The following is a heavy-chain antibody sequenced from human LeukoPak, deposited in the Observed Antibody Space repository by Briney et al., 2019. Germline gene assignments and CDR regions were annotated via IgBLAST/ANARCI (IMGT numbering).Heavy chain of an antibody. CDR1: GFNFDDYA. Sequence: GGSLRLSCAAFGFNFDDYAMHWVRQAPGKGLEWVSLISGDGGSTYYADSVKGRFTISRDNSKNSLYLQMNSMRTNDTALYYCAKVEIGLRYYDDYWGQGTLVTVSS. CDR2: ISGDGGST. J-gene: IGHJ4*02. CDR3: AKVEIGLRYYDDY. V-gene: IGHV3-43*02. D-gene: IGHD3-16*01.